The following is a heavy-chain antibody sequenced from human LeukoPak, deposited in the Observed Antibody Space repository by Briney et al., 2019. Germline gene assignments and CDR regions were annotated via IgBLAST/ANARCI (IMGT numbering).Heavy chain of an antibody. CDR3: ARGRGYDSSGYYYSRIYYYYYYMDV. CDR1: GGSISSYY. J-gene: IGHJ6*03. Sequence: SETLSLTCTVSGGSISSYYWSWIRQPPGKGLEWIGYIYYSGSTNYNPSLKSRVTISVDTSKNQFSLKLSSVTAADTAVYYCARGRGYDSSGYYYSRIYYYYYYMDVWGKGTTVTISS. D-gene: IGHD3-22*01. CDR2: IYYSGST. V-gene: IGHV4-59*01.